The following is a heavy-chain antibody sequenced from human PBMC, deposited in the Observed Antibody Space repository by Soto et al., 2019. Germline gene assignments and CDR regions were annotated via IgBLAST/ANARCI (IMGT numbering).Heavy chain of an antibody. CDR2: IIPILGIA. D-gene: IGHD5-12*01. J-gene: IGHJ4*02. Sequence: QVQLVQSGAEVKKPGSSVKVSCKASGGTFSSYTISWVRRAPGQGLEWMGRIIPILGIANYAQKFQGRVTITADKSTSTAYMELSSLRSEDTAVYYCARDCGSGYDFDYWGQGTLVTVSS. CDR1: GGTFSSYT. V-gene: IGHV1-69*08. CDR3: ARDCGSGYDFDY.